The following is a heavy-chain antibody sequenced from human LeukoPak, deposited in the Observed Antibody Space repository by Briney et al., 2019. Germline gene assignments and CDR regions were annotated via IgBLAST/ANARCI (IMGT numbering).Heavy chain of an antibody. J-gene: IGHJ5*02. V-gene: IGHV4-30-4*01. Sequence: SETLSLTCTVSGGSISSGDYYWSWTRQPPGKGLEWNGYIYYSGSTYYNPSLKSRVTISVDTSKNQFSLKLSSVTAADTAVYYCASSQITINWFDPWGQGTLVTVSS. CDR3: ASSQITINWFDP. D-gene: IGHD3-10*01. CDR1: GGSISSGDYY. CDR2: IYYSGST.